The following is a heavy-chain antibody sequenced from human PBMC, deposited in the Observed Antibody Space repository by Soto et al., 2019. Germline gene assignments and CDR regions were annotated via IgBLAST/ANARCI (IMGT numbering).Heavy chain of an antibody. CDR1: GDTFSRST. D-gene: IGHD2-8*01. V-gene: IGHV1-69*02. Sequence: QVQLVQSGAGVKNRGSSVKVSCKASGDTFSRSTISWVRQAPGQRLEWIGRIIPVLGVENHAQNFQGRVTLPADKSTSTASLELSSLKSGDTAIYYCASSTAGVYVFHDWGQGTLVTVSS. CDR3: ASSTAGVYVFHD. J-gene: IGHJ4*02. CDR2: IIPVLGVE.